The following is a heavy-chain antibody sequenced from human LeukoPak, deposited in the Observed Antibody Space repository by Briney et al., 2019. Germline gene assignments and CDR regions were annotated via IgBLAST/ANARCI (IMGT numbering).Heavy chain of an antibody. V-gene: IGHV3-66*01. CDR1: GLTVSSTY. CDR3: ASTVSYYSSGYSGYYYCYGMDL. CDR2: IYSGGSL. J-gene: IGHJ6*02. Sequence: PGGSLRLSYAPSGLTVSSTYVSCARQAPGERLECLSVIYSGGSLYYSDCVRGRFTVPRDDSKNTLYLQMNSPIAEETDVYYCASTVSYYSSGYSGYYYCYGMDLWGQGTRVSVSS. D-gene: IGHD3-22*01.